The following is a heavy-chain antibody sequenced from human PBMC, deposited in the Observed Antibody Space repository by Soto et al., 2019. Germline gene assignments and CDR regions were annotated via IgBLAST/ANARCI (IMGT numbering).Heavy chain of an antibody. J-gene: IGHJ5*02. CDR3: AKGLYRGYPTLSWFDP. CDR1: GFTFSSYG. V-gene: IGHV3-30*18. D-gene: IGHD5-12*01. CDR2: ISYDGSNK. Sequence: GGSLRLSCAASGFTFSSYGMHWVRQAPGKGLEWVAVISYDGSNKYYADSVKGRFTISRDNSKNTLYLQMNSLRAEDTAVYYCAKGLYRGYPTLSWFDPWGQGTLVTVSS.